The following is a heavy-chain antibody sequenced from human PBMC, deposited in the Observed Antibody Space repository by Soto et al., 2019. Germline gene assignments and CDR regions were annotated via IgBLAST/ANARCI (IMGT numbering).Heavy chain of an antibody. Sequence: SVKVSCKASGGTFSSYAISWVRQAPGQGLEWMGGFIPIFGTANYAQKFQGRVTITADESTSTAYMELSSLRSEGTAVYYCARDRALRYFDWLFDYWGQGTLVTVSS. J-gene: IGHJ4*02. CDR3: ARDRALRYFDWLFDY. CDR2: FIPIFGTA. D-gene: IGHD3-9*01. V-gene: IGHV1-69*13. CDR1: GGTFSSYA.